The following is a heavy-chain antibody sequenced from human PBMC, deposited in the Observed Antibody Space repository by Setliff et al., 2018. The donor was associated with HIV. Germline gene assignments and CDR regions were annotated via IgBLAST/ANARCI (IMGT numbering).Heavy chain of an antibody. CDR2: IIPILGIA. CDR3: ARDPPYGPLDY. J-gene: IGHJ4*02. Sequence: SVTVSCKASGGTFSSYEITWVRQAPGQGLEWMGGIIPILGIANYAQKFQGRVTITADKSTSTAYMELSSLRSEDTAVYYCARDPPYGPLDYWGQGTLVTVSS. V-gene: IGHV1-69*10. CDR1: GGTFSSYE. D-gene: IGHD4-17*01.